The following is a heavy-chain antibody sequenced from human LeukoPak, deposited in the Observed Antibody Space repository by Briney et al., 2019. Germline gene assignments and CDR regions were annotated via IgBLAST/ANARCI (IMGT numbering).Heavy chain of an antibody. J-gene: IGHJ5*02. CDR1: GGSISSYY. D-gene: IGHD2-2*01. CDR2: IYTSGST. CDR3: ATTNGYCSSTSCYNWFDP. Sequence: SETLSLTCTVSGGSISSYYWSWIRQPPGKGLEWIGYIYTSGSTNYNPSLKSRVTISVDTSKNQFSLKLSSVTAADTAVYYCATTNGYCSSTSCYNWFDPWGQGTLVTVSS. V-gene: IGHV4-4*08.